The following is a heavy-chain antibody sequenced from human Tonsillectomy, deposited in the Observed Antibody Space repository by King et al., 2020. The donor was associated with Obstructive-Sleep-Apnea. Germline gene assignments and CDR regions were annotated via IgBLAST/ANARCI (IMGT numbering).Heavy chain of an antibody. CDR2: ISGSGGST. CDR3: AKASSRYYYDSSGYPDY. CDR1: GFTFSSYA. D-gene: IGHD3-22*01. J-gene: IGHJ4*02. Sequence: EVQLVESGGGLLQPGGSLRLSCAASGFTFSSYAMSWVRQAPGKGLEWVSAISGSGGSTYYADSVEGRFTISRDNSKNTLYLQMNSLRAEDTAVYYCAKASSRYYYDSSGYPDYWGQGTLVTVSS. V-gene: IGHV3-23*04.